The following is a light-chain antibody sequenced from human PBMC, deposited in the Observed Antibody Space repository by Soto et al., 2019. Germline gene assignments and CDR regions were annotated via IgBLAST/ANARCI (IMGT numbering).Light chain of an antibody. CDR2: GAS. Sequence: DIQMTQSPSSLSASVGDRVIITCRASQSISNYLNWFQQKPGKAPKLLIFGASRLQSGVPSRFSGSVSGTDFTLTITSLQPEDFATYSCQQSYSSQYTFGQGT. J-gene: IGKJ2*01. CDR3: QQSYSSQYT. V-gene: IGKV1-39*01. CDR1: QSISNY.